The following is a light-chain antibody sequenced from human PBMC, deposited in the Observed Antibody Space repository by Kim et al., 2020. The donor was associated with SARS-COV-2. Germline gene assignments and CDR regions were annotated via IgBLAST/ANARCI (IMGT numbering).Light chain of an antibody. CDR1: QDISTR. V-gene: IGKV1-33*01. Sequence: ASVGDRGTFTCQASQDISTRLDWYLQRPGKAPKLLIYDAFNVEVGVPARFSGRGSGRDFTLTISRLQPEDIGTYYCQQYEILPPVTFGGGTKLEI. J-gene: IGKJ4*01. CDR2: DAF. CDR3: QQYEILPPVT.